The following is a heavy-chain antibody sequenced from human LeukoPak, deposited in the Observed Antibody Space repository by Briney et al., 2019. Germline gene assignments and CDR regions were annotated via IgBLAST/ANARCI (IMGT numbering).Heavy chain of an antibody. J-gene: IGHJ5*02. Sequence: ASVKVSCKASGYTFTGYYMHWVRQAPGQGLEWMGWINPNSGGTNYAQKFQGRVTTTRDTSISTAYMELSRLRSDDTAVYYCARVPIVVVPAAMDPDWWFDPWGQGTLVTVSS. CDR3: ARVPIVVVPAAMDPDWWFDP. CDR2: INPNSGGT. D-gene: IGHD2-2*01. CDR1: GYTFTGYY. V-gene: IGHV1-2*02.